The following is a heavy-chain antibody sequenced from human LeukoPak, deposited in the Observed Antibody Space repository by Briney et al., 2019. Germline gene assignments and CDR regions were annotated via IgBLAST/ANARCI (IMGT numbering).Heavy chain of an antibody. CDR1: GGSISSSSYY. J-gene: IGHJ5*02. D-gene: IGHD4-17*01. Sequence: SETLSLTCTVSGGSISSSSYYWGWIRQPPGKGLEWIGSIYYSGSTYYNPSLKSRVTISVDTSKNQFSLKLSSVTAADTAVYYCASAPYGTNWFDPWGQGTLVTVSS. CDR2: IYYSGST. CDR3: ASAPYGTNWFDP. V-gene: IGHV4-39*07.